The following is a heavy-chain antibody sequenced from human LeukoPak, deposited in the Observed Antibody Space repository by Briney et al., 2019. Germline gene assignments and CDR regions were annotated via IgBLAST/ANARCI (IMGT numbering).Heavy chain of an antibody. CDR2: IYYSGST. V-gene: IGHV4-59*01. CDR1: GGSISSYY. J-gene: IGHJ6*03. CDR3: ARVASGGYDILTGYYYYHYMDV. Sequence: PSETLSLTCTVSGGSISSYYWSWIRQPPGKGLEWIGYIYYSGSTNYNPSLKSRVTISVDTSKNQFSLKLSSVTAADTAVYYCARVASGGYDILTGYYYYHYMDVWGKGTTVTISS. D-gene: IGHD3-9*01.